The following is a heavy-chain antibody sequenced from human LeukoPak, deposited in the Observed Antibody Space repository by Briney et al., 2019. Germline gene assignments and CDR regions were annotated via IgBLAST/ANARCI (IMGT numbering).Heavy chain of an antibody. CDR3: ARDRSGSSWSGFDY. Sequence: SVKVSCKASGGTFSSYAISWVRQVPGQGLEWMGGIIPIFGTANYAQKFQGRVTITADESTSTAYMELSSLRSEDTAVYYCARDRSGSSWSGFDYWGQGTLVTVSS. V-gene: IGHV1-69*13. CDR1: GGTFSSYA. D-gene: IGHD6-13*01. CDR2: IIPIFGTA. J-gene: IGHJ4*02.